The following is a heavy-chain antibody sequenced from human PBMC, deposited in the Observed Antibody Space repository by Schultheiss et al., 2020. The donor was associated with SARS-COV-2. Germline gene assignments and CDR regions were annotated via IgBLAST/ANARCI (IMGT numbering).Heavy chain of an antibody. V-gene: IGHV3-48*03. J-gene: IGHJ4*02. D-gene: IGHD3-16*01. CDR3: ARDSRRGGFDY. CDR1: GFTFSSFE. Sequence: GGSLRLSCAASGFTFSSFEMNWVRQAPGKGLEWVSYVSSSGNTIYYAESVKGRSTMSRDNSENTLYLQMNSLRAEDTAVYYCARDSRRGGFDYWGQGTLVTVSS. CDR2: VSSSGNTI.